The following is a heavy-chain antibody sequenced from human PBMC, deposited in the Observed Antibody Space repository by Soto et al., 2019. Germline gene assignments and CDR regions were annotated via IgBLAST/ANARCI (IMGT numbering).Heavy chain of an antibody. CDR1: GLTFSSYA. J-gene: IGHJ6*02. CDR3: ARFYYDSSGYLPSPYYYYYGMDV. Sequence: GGSLRLSCAASGLTFSSYAMSWVRQAPGKGLEWVSVISGSDDSTYYADSVKGRFTISRDNSKNTLYLQMNSLRAEDTAVYYCARFYYDSSGYLPSPYYYYYGMDVWGQGTTVTVSS. CDR2: ISGSDDST. V-gene: IGHV3-23*01. D-gene: IGHD3-22*01.